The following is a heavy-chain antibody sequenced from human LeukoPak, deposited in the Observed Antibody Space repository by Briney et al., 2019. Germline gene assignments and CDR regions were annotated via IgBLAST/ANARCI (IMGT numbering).Heavy chain of an antibody. D-gene: IGHD2-8*01. J-gene: IGHJ4*02. CDR2: IRYGGSNK. CDR3: AKDFDCTNGVCYMGAFDY. V-gene: IGHV3-30*02. Sequence: GGSLRLSCAASGVTFSSYGMHWVRQAPGKGLEWVAFIRYGGSNKYYAASVKGRFTISRDNSKNTLYLQMNSLRAEDTAVYYCAKDFDCTNGVCYMGAFDYWGQGTLVTVSS. CDR1: GVTFSSYG.